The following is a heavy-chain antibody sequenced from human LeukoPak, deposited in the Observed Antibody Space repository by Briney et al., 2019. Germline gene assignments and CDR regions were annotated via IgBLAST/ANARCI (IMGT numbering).Heavy chain of an antibody. V-gene: IGHV4-59*08. J-gene: IGHJ6*02. CDR2: ICYSGST. D-gene: IGHD1-1*01. CDR1: GGSISSYY. Sequence: SETLSLTYTVSGGSISSYYWSWIRQPPGKGLEWIGYICYSGSTNYNPSLKSRVTISVDTSKNQFSLKLSSVTAADTAVYYCARSPRTDYGMDVWGQGTTVTVSS. CDR3: ARSPRTDYGMDV.